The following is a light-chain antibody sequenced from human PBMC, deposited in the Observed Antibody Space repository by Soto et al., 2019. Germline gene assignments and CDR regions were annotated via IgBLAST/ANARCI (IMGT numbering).Light chain of an antibody. V-gene: IGKV1-33*01. Sequence: DIQMTQSPSSLSASVGDRVTITCQASHDISSYLNWYQQKPGEAPKLLIYDASNLEPGVPSRFSGSGSGTDSSFTISSLRPEDIATYYCQQYDNLLFTFGPGTKVDIK. CDR2: DAS. J-gene: IGKJ3*01. CDR3: QQYDNLLFT. CDR1: HDISSY.